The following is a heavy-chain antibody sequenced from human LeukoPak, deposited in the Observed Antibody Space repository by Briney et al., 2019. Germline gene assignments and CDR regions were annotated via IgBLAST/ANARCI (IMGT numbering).Heavy chain of an antibody. CDR2: ITSGGAP. D-gene: IGHD3-9*01. CDR3: ARESVDSYYDILTGFYGMDV. J-gene: IGHJ6*02. Sequence: PGGSLRLSCAASGFTFSNYAVMWVRQAPGQGLEWVSAITSGGAPRYADSVKGRFTISRDNSKNTLYLQMNSLRAEDTAVYYCARESVDSYYDILTGFYGMDVWGQGTTVTVSS. V-gene: IGHV3-23*01. CDR1: GFTFSNYA.